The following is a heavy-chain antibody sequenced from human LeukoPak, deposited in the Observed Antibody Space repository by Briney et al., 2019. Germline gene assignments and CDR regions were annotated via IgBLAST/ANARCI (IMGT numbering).Heavy chain of an antibody. D-gene: IGHD5-18*01. CDR2: ISSSSSYI. CDR3: AKNDGYRYGRNYGMDV. Sequence: PGGSLRLSCAASGFTFSSYSMNWVRQAPGKGLEWVSSISSSSSYIYYAGSVQGRFTMSRDNSKSTLYLQMNSLRADDTAIYYCAKNDGYRYGRNYGMDVWGQGTTVTVSS. J-gene: IGHJ6*02. V-gene: IGHV3-21*04. CDR1: GFTFSSYS.